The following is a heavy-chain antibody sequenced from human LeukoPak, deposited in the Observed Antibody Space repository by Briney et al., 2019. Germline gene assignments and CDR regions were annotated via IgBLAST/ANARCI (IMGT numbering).Heavy chain of an antibody. V-gene: IGHV3-23*01. CDR1: GFTVSSYA. J-gene: IGHJ4*02. CDR2: ISGNGGST. CDR3: ARAAYSSSYAAGY. D-gene: IGHD6-6*01. Sequence: GGSLRLSCAASGFTVSSYAMSWVRQPPGKGLEWVSLISGNGGSTYYADSVKGRFTISRDSSKNTLFLQMNSLRAEDTAVYYCARAAYSSSYAAGYWGQGTLVTVSS.